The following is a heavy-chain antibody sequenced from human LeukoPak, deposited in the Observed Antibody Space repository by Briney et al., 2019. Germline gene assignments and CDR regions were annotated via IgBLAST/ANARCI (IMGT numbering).Heavy chain of an antibody. D-gene: IGHD5-24*01. J-gene: IGHJ4*02. CDR3: ANLWEMGY. CDR1: GFTFSDYW. CDR2: IKQDGSHS. Sequence: GESLRLSCAASGFTFSDYWMAWVRQAPGKGLEWVANIKQDGSHSYYVDSVRGRFIISRDNAKSSLFLQMNSLRVEDTAVYYCANLWEMGYWGQGTLVTVSS. V-gene: IGHV3-7*01.